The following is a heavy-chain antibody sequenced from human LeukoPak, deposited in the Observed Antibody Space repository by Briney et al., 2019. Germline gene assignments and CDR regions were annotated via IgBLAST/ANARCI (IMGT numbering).Heavy chain of an antibody. D-gene: IGHD3-10*01. CDR3: ARDRRRVGYYGSGSYYYGMDV. CDR2: LSGSGDST. J-gene: IGHJ6*02. CDR1: GFTFSSYA. Sequence: GRSLRLSCAASGFTFSSYAMSWVRQAPGKGLEWVSALSGSGDSTYYADSVKGRFTISRDNSENTLYLQMNSLRAEDTAVYYCARDRRRVGYYGSGSYYYGMDVWGQGATVTVSS. V-gene: IGHV3-23*01.